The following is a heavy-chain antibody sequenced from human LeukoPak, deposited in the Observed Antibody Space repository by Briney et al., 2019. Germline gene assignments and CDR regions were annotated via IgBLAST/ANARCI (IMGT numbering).Heavy chain of an antibody. CDR1: GFSFSSHW. D-gene: IGHD6-13*01. CDR3: TRRGMAADDAFDI. Sequence: GGSLRLSCAASGFSFSSHWMNWVRQAPGKGLEWVANINPDGSGKYYVDSVKGRFSISRDSAKSSMYLQMNSLKTEDTAVYYCTRRGMAADDAFDIWGQGTMVTVSS. V-gene: IGHV3-7*05. CDR2: INPDGSGK. J-gene: IGHJ3*02.